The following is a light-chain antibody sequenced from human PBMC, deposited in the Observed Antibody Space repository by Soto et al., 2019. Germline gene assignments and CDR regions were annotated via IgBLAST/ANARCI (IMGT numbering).Light chain of an antibody. CDR2: GAS. V-gene: IGKV3-20*01. CDR1: QSVSSSS. Sequence: EIVLTQSPDTLSLSPGERATLSCRASQSVSSSSLAWYQQKPGQAPRLLIYGASSRATGIPDRFSGSGSGTDFTLTISRLEPEDFAVYFCQHYGTFGPGTKVDLK. CDR3: QHYGT. J-gene: IGKJ3*01.